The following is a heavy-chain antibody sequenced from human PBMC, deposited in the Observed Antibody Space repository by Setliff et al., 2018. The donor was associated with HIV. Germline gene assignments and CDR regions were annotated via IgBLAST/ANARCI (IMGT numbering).Heavy chain of an antibody. V-gene: IGHV3-7*01. CDR3: AGSRGYFVQAD. J-gene: IGHJ4*02. CDR2: ISQNGREK. D-gene: IGHD1-1*01. CDR1: GFTFTTYW. Sequence: GGSLRLSCAASGFTFTTYWMSWVRQSPGKGLEWVANISQNGREKYYVDSVKGRFTISRDNVKNSLYLQMNSLRGEDTAVYYCAGSRGYFVQADWGQGTLVTVSS.